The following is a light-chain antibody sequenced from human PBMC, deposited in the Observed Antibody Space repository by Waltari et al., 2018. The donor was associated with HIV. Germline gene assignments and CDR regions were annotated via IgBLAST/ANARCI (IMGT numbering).Light chain of an antibody. Sequence: EILMPQSPATLSVSPAERATLSCRASQSVNSNFAWYQQKPGQTPRLLIYGTSTRATDIPARFSGSGSGTEFTLTISSLQSEDFAVYYCHHYNNWRETFGQGTKVEIK. CDR3: HHYNNWRET. CDR2: GTS. CDR1: QSVNSN. V-gene: IGKV3-15*01. J-gene: IGKJ1*01.